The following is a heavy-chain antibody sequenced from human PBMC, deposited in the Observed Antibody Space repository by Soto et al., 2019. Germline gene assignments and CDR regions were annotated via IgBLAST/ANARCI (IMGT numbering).Heavy chain of an antibody. CDR1: GYPVTAYY. CDR3: ARRGGVSVAGSAACDM. J-gene: IGHJ3*02. CDR2: INPATGAA. V-gene: IGHV1-2*02. D-gene: IGHD6-19*01. Sequence: QLHLVQSGAVVKKPGASVTVSCSASGYPVTAYYMHWVRQAPGRGLEWMGGINPATGAAKYTPTFQGRVTVTRDTSTSTVFMELGCLTSEATAVFYCARRGGVSVAGSAACDMWGQGTLVTVSS.